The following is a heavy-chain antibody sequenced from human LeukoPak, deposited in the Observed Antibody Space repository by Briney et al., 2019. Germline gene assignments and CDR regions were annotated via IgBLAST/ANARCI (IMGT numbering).Heavy chain of an antibody. CDR3: AKRSWFGEAMDV. D-gene: IGHD3-10*01. V-gene: IGHV3-23*01. Sequence: GGSLRLSCAASGFTFSSYAMSWVRQAPGKGLEWVSAISGSGGSAYYADSVKGRFTISRDNSKNTLYLQMNSLRAEDTAVYYCAKRSWFGEAMDVWGQGTTVTVSS. CDR1: GFTFSSYA. J-gene: IGHJ6*02. CDR2: ISGSGGSA.